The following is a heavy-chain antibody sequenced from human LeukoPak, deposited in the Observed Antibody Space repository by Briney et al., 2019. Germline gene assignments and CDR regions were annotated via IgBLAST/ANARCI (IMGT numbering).Heavy chain of an antibody. D-gene: IGHD1-26*01. CDR2: ISISSSYI. V-gene: IGHV3-21*01. CDR1: GFTFSSYS. CDR3: ARAFWVTGVGSGSYYFDY. J-gene: IGHJ4*02. Sequence: PGWSLRLSCAASGFTFSSYSMNWVRQAPGKGLEWVSSISISSSYIYYADSVKGRFNISRDNAKNSLYLQMNSLRAEDTAVYYCARAFWVTGVGSGSYYFDYWGQGTLVTVSS.